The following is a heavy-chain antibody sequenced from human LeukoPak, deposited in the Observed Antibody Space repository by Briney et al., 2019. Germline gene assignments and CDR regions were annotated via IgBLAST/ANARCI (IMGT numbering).Heavy chain of an antibody. V-gene: IGHV3-23*01. CDR1: GFTFSSYA. J-gene: IGHJ4*02. CDR3: AKRGAEVGATVAPGDY. D-gene: IGHD1-26*01. CDR2: PSGSAGST. Sequence: PGGSLRLSCAASGFTFSSYAMSWVRQAPGKGLEWVSAPSGSAGSTYYADSVTGRFTISRDNSKNTLYLQMNSLRAADTAVYYCAKRGAEVGATVAPGDYWGQGTLVTVSS.